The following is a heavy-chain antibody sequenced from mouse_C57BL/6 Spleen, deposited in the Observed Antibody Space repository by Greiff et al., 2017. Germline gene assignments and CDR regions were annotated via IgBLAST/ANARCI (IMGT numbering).Heavy chain of an antibody. CDR1: GYSFTGYY. J-gene: IGHJ4*01. CDR2: INPSTGGT. V-gene: IGHV1-42*01. CDR3: ARRYGNYPFYAMDY. Sequence: VQLKESGPELVKPGASVKISCKASGYSFTGYYMNWVKQSPEKSLEWIGEINPSTGGTTYNQKFKAKATLTVDKSSSTAYMQLKSLTSEDSAVYYCARRYGNYPFYAMDYWGQGTSVTVSS. D-gene: IGHD2-10*02.